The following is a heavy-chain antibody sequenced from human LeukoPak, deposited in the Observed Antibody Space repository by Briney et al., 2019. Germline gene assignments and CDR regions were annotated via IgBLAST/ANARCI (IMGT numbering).Heavy chain of an antibody. CDR2: IYYSGST. D-gene: IGHD4-17*01. V-gene: IGHV4-39*01. Sequence: SETLSLTCTVSGGSISSSSYYWGWIRQPPGKGLEWIGGIYYSGSTYYNPSLKSRVTISVDTSKNQFSLKLSSVTAADTAVYYCARHRNEYDYGDYQVIDYWGQGTLVTVSS. J-gene: IGHJ4*02. CDR3: ARHRNEYDYGDYQVIDY. CDR1: GGSISSSSYY.